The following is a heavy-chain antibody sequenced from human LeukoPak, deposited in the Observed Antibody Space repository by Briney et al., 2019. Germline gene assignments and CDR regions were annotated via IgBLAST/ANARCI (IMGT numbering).Heavy chain of an antibody. CDR2: INHSGST. CDR3: ARYDSSGYNY. V-gene: IGHV4-34*01. D-gene: IGHD3-22*01. J-gene: IGHJ4*02. Sequence: PSETLSLTCAVYGGSFSGYYWSWIRQPPGKGPEWIGEINHSGSTNYNPSLKSRVTISVDTSKNQFSLKLSSVTAADTAVYYCARYDSSGYNYWGQGTLVTVSS. CDR1: GGSFSGYY.